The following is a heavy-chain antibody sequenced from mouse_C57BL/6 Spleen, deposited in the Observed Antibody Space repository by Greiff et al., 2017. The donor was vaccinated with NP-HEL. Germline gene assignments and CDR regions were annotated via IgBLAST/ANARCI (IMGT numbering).Heavy chain of an antibody. CDR2: IWSGGST. Sequence: VKLVESGPGLVQPSQSLSITCTVSGFSFTSYGVHWVRQSPGKGLEWLGVIWSGGSTDYNAAFISRLSISKDNSKSQVFFKMNSLQADDTAIYYCARSDGYYVGYFDVWGTGTTVTVSS. CDR1: GFSFTSYG. V-gene: IGHV2-2*01. J-gene: IGHJ1*03. D-gene: IGHD2-3*01. CDR3: ARSDGYYVGYFDV.